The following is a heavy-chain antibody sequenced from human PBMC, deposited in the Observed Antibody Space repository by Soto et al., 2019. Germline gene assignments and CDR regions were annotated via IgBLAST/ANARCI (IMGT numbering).Heavy chain of an antibody. CDR2: IWYDGSNK. D-gene: IGHD2-15*01. V-gene: IGHV3-33*01. Sequence: GGSLRLSCAACGFTFSSYGMHWVRQAPGKGLEWVAVIWYDGSNKYYADSVKGRFTISRDNSKNTLYLQMNSLRAEDTAVYYCARGYCSGGSCYDPTYYYYYGMDVWGQGTTVTVSS. CDR1: GFTFSSYG. J-gene: IGHJ6*02. CDR3: ARGYCSGGSCYDPTYYYYYGMDV.